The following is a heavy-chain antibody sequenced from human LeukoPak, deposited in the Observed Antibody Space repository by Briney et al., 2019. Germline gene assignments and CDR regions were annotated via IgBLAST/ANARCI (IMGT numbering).Heavy chain of an antibody. D-gene: IGHD3-22*01. CDR3: ARPYYYDSRIDP. V-gene: IGHV4-30-4*01. CDR2: MYYSGST. Sequence: SQTLSLTCTVSGGSISSGDYYWSWLRQPPGKGLEWIAYMYYSGSTYYNPSLKSRVTMSADTSKNQLSLKLSCVTAADTAVYYCARPYYYDSRIDPWGQGIRVIGAS. J-gene: IGHJ5*02. CDR1: GGSISSGDYY.